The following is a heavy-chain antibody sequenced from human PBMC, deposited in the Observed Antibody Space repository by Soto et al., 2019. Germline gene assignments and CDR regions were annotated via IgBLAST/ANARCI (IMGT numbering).Heavy chain of an antibody. V-gene: IGHV3-53*01. CDR1: GFTVSSNY. J-gene: IGHJ4*02. D-gene: IGHD2-2*02. Sequence: SGGSLRLSCAASGFTVSSNYMSWVRQAPGEGLEWVSVIYSGGSTYYADSVKGRFTISRDNSKNTLYLQMNSLRAEDTAVYYCATSYCSSTSCYISTPLDYWGQGTLVTVSS. CDR2: IYSGGST. CDR3: ATSYCSSTSCYISTPLDY.